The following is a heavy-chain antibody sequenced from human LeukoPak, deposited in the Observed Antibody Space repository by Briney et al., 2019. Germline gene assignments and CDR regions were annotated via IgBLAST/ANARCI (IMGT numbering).Heavy chain of an antibody. Sequence: GGSPRLSCAVSGFTFSSYEMNWVRQAPGKGLEWVSYISSSGSTIYYADSVKGRFTISRDNAKNSLYLQMNSLRAEDTAVYYCARDFYGGSDYWGQGTLVSVSS. D-gene: IGHD4-23*01. J-gene: IGHJ4*02. CDR1: GFTFSSYE. CDR3: ARDFYGGSDY. V-gene: IGHV3-48*03. CDR2: ISSSGSTI.